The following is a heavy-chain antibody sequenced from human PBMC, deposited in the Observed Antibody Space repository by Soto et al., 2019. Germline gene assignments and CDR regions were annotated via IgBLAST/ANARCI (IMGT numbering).Heavy chain of an antibody. V-gene: IGHV4-59*01. J-gene: IGHJ4*02. CDR2: IYYSGTT. D-gene: IGHD6-13*01. CDR3: ARGNTYSRVDS. CDR1: GGSISSNY. Sequence: SETLSLTCTVSGGSISSNYWSWIRQPPGKGLEWIGYIYYSGTTNYNPSLKSRVTISVDTSKNQFSLKLSSVTAADTAVYFCARGNTYSRVDSWGQGTLVTVSS.